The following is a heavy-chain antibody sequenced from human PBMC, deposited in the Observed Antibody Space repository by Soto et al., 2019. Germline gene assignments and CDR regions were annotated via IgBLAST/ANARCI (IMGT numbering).Heavy chain of an antibody. CDR3: ASQPHWARPFES. CDR2: IYAGGNT. Sequence: VQLVESGGTLVQPGGSLRLSCTASGFSVTSNYMTWVRQAPGKGLECVSVIYAGGNTYYADSAKGRFTISRDNTKHTLYLQMNSLRAEDTAVYYCASQPHWARPFESWGQGTLVNVSS. CDR1: GFSVTSNY. V-gene: IGHV3-66*04. J-gene: IGHJ4*02. D-gene: IGHD7-27*01.